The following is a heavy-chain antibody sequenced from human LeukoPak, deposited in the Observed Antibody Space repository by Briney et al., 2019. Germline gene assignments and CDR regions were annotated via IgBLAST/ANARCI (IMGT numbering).Heavy chain of an antibody. D-gene: IGHD6-6*01. J-gene: IGHJ6*03. CDR3: ARDEQLGNYYYYMDV. Sequence: PGGSLRLSCAASGFTFSSYWMSWVRQAPGKGLEWVANIKQDGSEKYYVDSVKGRFTISRDNAKNSLYLQMNSLRAEDTAVYYCARDEQLGNYYYYMDVWGKGTTVTVSS. CDR1: GFTFSSYW. CDR2: IKQDGSEK. V-gene: IGHV3-7*01.